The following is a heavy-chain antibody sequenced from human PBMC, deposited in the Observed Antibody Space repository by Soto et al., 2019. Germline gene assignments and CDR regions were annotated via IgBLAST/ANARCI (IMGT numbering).Heavy chain of an antibody. CDR3: ASVEERYYDSSGYYYGDY. J-gene: IGHJ4*02. V-gene: IGHV3-30*01. CDR1: GFTFSSYA. D-gene: IGHD3-22*01. CDR2: ISYDGSNK. Sequence: QPGGSLRLSCAASGFTFSSYAMHWVRQAPGKGLEWVAVISYDGSNKYYADSVKGRFTISRDNSKNTLYLQMNSLRAEDTAVYYCASVEERYYDSSGYYYGDYWGQGTLVTVSS.